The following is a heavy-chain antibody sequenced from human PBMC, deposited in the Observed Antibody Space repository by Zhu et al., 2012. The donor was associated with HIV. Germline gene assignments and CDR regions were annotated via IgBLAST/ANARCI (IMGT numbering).Heavy chain of an antibody. CDR1: GASISSSFYY. J-gene: IGHJ3*02. CDR2: IYYSGST. V-gene: IGHV4-39*07. Sequence: QVQLQESGPGLVKPSETLSLTCSVSGASISSSFYYWGWIRQPPGMGLEWIGSIYYSGSTYYNPSLKSRVTISVDTSKNQFSLKLTSVTAADTAVYYCARRKVDGETLWGAFNIWGRGTMVTVSS. D-gene: IGHD3-10*01. CDR3: ARRKVDGETLWGAFNI.